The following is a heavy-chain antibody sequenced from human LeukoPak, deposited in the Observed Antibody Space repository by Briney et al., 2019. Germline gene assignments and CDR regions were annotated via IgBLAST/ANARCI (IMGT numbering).Heavy chain of an antibody. J-gene: IGHJ6*03. V-gene: IGHV3-48*04. CDR3: ARVRGPTVYTYYLDV. Sequence: GGSLRLSCAASGFTFYSHGMIWVRQAPGEGLEWVSYISPDSATIYYADSVKGRFTISRDHAKNSLYLQMISLRAEDTALYSCARVRGPTVYTYYLDVWGKGTTVTVSS. D-gene: IGHD1-14*01. CDR2: ISPDSATI. CDR1: GFTFYSHG.